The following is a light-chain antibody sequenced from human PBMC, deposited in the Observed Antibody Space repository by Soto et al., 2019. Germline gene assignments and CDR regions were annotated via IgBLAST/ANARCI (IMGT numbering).Light chain of an antibody. Sequence: QSALTQPASVSGSPGQSITISCTGTSSDVGGYNYVSWYQQHPGKAPKLMIYDVSNRPSGVSNRFSGSKSGNTDSLTISGIQAEDEAAYYCSSYTSSSTRVFGGGTKLTVL. J-gene: IGLJ2*01. V-gene: IGLV2-14*01. CDR1: SSDVGGYNY. CDR3: SSYTSSSTRV. CDR2: DVS.